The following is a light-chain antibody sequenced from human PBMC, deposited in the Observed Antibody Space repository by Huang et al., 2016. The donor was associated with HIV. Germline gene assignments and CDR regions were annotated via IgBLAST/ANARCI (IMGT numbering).Light chain of an antibody. CDR3: QQYGSSIT. Sequence: EIVLTQSPGTLSLSPGEGATLSCRASQSVSSSYLAWYQQKPGQAPRLLIYGASTRATGIPDRFSGSGSGTDFPLTISRLEPEDLAVFYCQQYGSSITFGQGKRLEIK. V-gene: IGKV3-20*01. CDR1: QSVSSSY. J-gene: IGKJ5*01. CDR2: GAS.